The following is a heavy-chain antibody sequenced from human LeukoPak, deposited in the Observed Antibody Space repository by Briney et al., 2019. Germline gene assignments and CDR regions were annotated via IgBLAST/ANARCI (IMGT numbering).Heavy chain of an antibody. J-gene: IGHJ4*02. D-gene: IGHD5-12*01. Sequence: GGSLRLSCAAAGFTFNDYSMNWVRQAPGKGLEWVAYISTTGSTICYADSVKGRFTISRDNAKNLLHLQLNTLRDDDTAVYYCARDGPQRYSGYFDYWGQGTLVTVSS. CDR1: GFTFNDYS. V-gene: IGHV3-48*02. CDR2: ISTTGSTI. CDR3: ARDGPQRYSGYFDY.